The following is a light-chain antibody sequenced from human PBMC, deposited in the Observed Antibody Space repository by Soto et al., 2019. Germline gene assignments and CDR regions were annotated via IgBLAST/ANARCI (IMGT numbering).Light chain of an antibody. CDR3: LQDYNYPYT. Sequence: AIPMTQSPSSLSASVGDRVTITCRASQGIRNDLGWYQQKPGKAPKLLIYAASSLQSGVPSRFSGSGSGTDFTLTVSSLQPEDFATYYCLQDYNYPYTFGQGTKLEIK. J-gene: IGKJ2*01. V-gene: IGKV1-6*01. CDR2: AAS. CDR1: QGIRND.